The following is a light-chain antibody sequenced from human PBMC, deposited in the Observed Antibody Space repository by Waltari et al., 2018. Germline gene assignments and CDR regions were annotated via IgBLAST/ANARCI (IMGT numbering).Light chain of an antibody. J-gene: IGKJ2*03. CDR2: DGS. Sequence: DIVMTQSPATLSVSPGERVTLSCRASQSVRSNLAWYQQKPGQGPRLLLYDGSTRATGIPARFSGSGSGTDFTLTISSLQSEDFAIYYCHQSDDWPPYSFGQGTKLEIK. CDR1: QSVRSN. CDR3: HQSDDWPPYS. V-gene: IGKV3-15*01.